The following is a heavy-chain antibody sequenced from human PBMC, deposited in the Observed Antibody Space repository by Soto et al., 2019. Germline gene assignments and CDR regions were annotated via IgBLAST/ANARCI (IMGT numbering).Heavy chain of an antibody. D-gene: IGHD3-3*01. Sequence: QVQLVESGGGVVQPGWSLRLSYAASGFTFSSYGMHWVRQAPGKGLEWVAVISYAGSNKYYADYGKGRFTISRDNSKNKRYLQMNSLRAEDTAVYYCAKDVWSGPMDVWGRGTTGTVFS. CDR1: GFTFSSYG. V-gene: IGHV3-30*18. J-gene: IGHJ6*02. CDR3: AKDVWSGPMDV. CDR2: ISYAGSNK.